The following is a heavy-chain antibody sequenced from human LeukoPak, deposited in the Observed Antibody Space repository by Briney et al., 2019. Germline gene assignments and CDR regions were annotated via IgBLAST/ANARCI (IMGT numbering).Heavy chain of an antibody. CDR1: GYTLTELS. CDR3: ATTYNGDYVWGSYRYYFDY. D-gene: IGHD3-16*02. J-gene: IGHJ4*02. CDR2: FDPEDGET. V-gene: IGHV1-24*01. Sequence: GASVTVSFKVSGYTLTELSMHWVRQAPGKGLEGMGGFDPEDGETIYAQKFQGRVTMTDDTSTDTAYMELSSLRSEDTAVYYCATTYNGDYVWGSYRYYFDYWGQGTLVTVSS.